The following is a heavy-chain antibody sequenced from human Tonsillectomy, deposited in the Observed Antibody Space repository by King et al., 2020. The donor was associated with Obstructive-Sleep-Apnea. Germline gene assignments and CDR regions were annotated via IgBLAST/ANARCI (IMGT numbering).Heavy chain of an antibody. V-gene: IGHV3-23*04. CDR3: AKDLADDFWSGRDY. Sequence: VQLVESGGGLVQPGGSLRLSCAASGFTFSSYAMTWVRHTPGKGLEWVSAISGSGYSTYYADSVKGRFTISRDNSKNTLYLQMNSLRAEDTAVYYCAKDLADDFWSGRDYWGQGTLVTVSS. CDR2: ISGSGYST. CDR1: GFTFSSYA. D-gene: IGHD3-3*01. J-gene: IGHJ4*02.